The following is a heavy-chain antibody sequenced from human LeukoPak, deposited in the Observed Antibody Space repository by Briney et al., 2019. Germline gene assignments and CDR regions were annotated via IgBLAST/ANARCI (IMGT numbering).Heavy chain of an antibody. Sequence: GGSLRLSCAASGFTVSGNYMSWVRQAPGKGLEWVSVIYSGGSTYYADSVKGRFTISRDTSKNTLYLQMNSLIAEDTAVYYCARDLPYGSGSYDYWGQGTLVTVSS. J-gene: IGHJ4*02. D-gene: IGHD3-10*01. V-gene: IGHV3-53*01. CDR3: ARDLPYGSGSYDY. CDR1: GFTVSGNY. CDR2: IYSGGST.